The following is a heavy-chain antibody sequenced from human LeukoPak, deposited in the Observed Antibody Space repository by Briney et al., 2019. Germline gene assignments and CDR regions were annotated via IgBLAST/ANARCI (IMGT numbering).Heavy chain of an antibody. D-gene: IGHD6-19*01. CDR1: GFTFISYA. J-gene: IGHJ6*03. Sequence: PGGSLRLSCAASGFTFISYAIHWVRQAPGKGLEWVAVISFHGTDSFYADSVKGRFTISRDNSKNTLYLQMSSLRADDTAVYYCARDLRYSSGWSASGMDVWGKGTTVTISS. V-gene: IGHV3-30*04. CDR2: ISFHGTDS. CDR3: ARDLRYSSGWSASGMDV.